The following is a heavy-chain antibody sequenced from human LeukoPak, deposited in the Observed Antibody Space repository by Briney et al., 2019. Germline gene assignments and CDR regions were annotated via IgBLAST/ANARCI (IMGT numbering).Heavy chain of an antibody. D-gene: IGHD5-24*01. J-gene: IGHJ6*03. CDR1: VYTLTELS. CDR3: TREWTYSYSYFYYYLDV. V-gene: IGHV1-24*01. CDR2: FDPEDGET. Sequence: ASVKLSCKVSVYTLTELSMHLVRHAPGKGLEWMGGFDPEDGETIYAKKFPGRVTMTRDTSISTAYMELSGLRSDDTAVYYCTREWTYSYSYFYYYLDVWGKGTTVTVSS.